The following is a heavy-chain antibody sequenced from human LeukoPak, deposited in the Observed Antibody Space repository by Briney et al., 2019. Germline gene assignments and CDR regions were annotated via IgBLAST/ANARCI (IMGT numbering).Heavy chain of an antibody. CDR1: GLAFSAYK. J-gene: IGHJ4*02. CDR3: VVGGSPGY. V-gene: IGHV3-74*01. CDR2: ISTDGCTT. D-gene: IGHD2-15*01. Sequence: AGGSLRLSCAASGLAFSAYKMHWVRQAPRKGLVWVSRISTDGCTTDYADFVQGRFTASRDNTKNTWSLEMNSLRAEDTAVYYCVVGGSPGYWGQGTLVTVSS.